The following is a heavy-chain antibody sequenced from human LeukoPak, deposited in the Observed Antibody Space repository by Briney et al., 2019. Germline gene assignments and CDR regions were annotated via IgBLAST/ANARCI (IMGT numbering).Heavy chain of an antibody. D-gene: IGHD2-21*02. CDR3: AITAARPRRYYYYYGMDV. CDR2: INPNSGGT. CDR1: GYTFTGYY. V-gene: IGHV1-2*02. Sequence: ASVKVSCKASGYTFTGYYMHWVRQAPGQGLEWMGWINPNSGGTNYAQKFQGRVTMTRDTSISTAYMELSRLRSDDTAVYYCAITAARPRRYYYYYGMDVWGQGTTVTVSS. J-gene: IGHJ6*02.